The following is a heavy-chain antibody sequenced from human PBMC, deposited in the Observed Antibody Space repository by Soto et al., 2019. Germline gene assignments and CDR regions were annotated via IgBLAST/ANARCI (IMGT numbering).Heavy chain of an antibody. V-gene: IGHV3-23*01. CDR1: GFTFSSYA. D-gene: IGHD6-19*01. J-gene: IGHJ4*02. CDR2: ISGSGGST. Sequence: EVQLLESGGGLVQPGGSLRLSCAASGFTFSSYAMSWVRQAPGKRLEWVSAISGSGGSTYYADSVKGRFTISRDNSKNTLYLQMNSLRAEDTAVYYCAKDTRQQWLVSSCDYWGQGTLVTVSS. CDR3: AKDTRQQWLVSSCDY.